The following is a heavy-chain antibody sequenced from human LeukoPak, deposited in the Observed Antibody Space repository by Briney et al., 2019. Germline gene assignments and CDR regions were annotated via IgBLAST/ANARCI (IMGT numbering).Heavy chain of an antibody. D-gene: IGHD1-26*01. V-gene: IGHV4-4*07. Sequence: SSETLSLTCTVSGGSINNDFSTWVRQPAGKALEWIGRLYTSGSTTYNPSLKSRVTMSLDTSMTQFSLKLKSVTAADTAVYYCAGGGSPHIWGQGTMVTVSS. CDR1: GGSINNDF. CDR2: LYTSGST. J-gene: IGHJ3*02. CDR3: AGGGSPHI.